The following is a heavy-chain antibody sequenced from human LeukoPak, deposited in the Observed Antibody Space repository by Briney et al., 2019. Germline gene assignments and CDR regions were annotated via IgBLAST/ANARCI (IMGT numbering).Heavy chain of an antibody. V-gene: IGHV1-18*01. CDR3: ARVRAGVLYYYYYMDV. CDR2: ISAYNGNT. CDR1: GYTFTSYG. J-gene: IGHJ6*03. D-gene: IGHD4/OR15-4a*01. Sequence: ASVKVFCKASGYTFTSYGISWVRQAPGQGLEWMGWISAYNGNTNYAQKLQGRVTMTTDTSTSTAYMELRSLRSDDTAVYYCARVRAGVLYYYYYMDVWGKGTTVTVSS.